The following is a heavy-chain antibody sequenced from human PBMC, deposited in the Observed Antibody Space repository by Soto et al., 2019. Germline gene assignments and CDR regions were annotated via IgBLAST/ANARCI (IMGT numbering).Heavy chain of an antibody. J-gene: IGHJ6*02. Sequence: GGSLRLSCAASGFTFSSYEMNWVRQAPGKGLEWVSYISSRDNTIYYADSVKGRFTISRDNAKTSLYLQMNSLRAEDTAVYYCARWGSGVGYGLDVWGPGTKVTVSS. CDR3: ARWGSGVGYGLDV. CDR2: ISSRDNTI. V-gene: IGHV3-48*03. D-gene: IGHD3-10*01. CDR1: GFTFSSYE.